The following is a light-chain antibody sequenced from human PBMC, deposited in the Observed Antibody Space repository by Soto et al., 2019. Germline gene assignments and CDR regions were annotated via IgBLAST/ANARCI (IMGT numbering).Light chain of an antibody. Sequence: DLQMTQSPSSLSASVGDRVTITCRASQSISSYLNWYQQKPGKAPKLLIYAASSLQSGVPSRFSDSGSGRDFAHNIISLQPEDFATYYCQQSYSTPRLSFGGGTKVEIK. V-gene: IGKV1-39*01. CDR1: QSISSY. CDR3: QQSYSTPRLS. CDR2: AAS. J-gene: IGKJ4*01.